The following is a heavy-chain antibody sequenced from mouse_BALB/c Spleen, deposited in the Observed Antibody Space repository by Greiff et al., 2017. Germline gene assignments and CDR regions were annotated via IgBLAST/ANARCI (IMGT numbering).Heavy chain of an antibody. CDR3: ARSYGSSYAMDY. Sequence: VQLQQSGAELVKPGASVKLSCTASGFNIKDTYMHWVKQRPEQGLEWIGRIDPANGNTKYDPKFQGKATITADTSSNTAYLQLSSLTSEDTAVYYCARSYGSSYAMDYWGQGTSDTVSS. CDR1: GFNIKDTY. D-gene: IGHD1-1*01. CDR2: IDPANGNT. J-gene: IGHJ4*01. V-gene: IGHV14-3*02.